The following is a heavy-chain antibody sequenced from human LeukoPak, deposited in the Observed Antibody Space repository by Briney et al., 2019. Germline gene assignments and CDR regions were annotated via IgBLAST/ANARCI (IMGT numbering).Heavy chain of an antibody. CDR3: ARVAEMATITGYYYYYMDV. V-gene: IGHV3-30*04. J-gene: IGHJ6*03. CDR2: ISYDGSIK. D-gene: IGHD5-24*01. CDR1: GFTFSSYA. Sequence: PGRSLRLSCAASGFTFSSYAMHWVRQAPGKGLEWVAAISYDGSIKYYADSVKGRFTISRDNSKNTLYLQMNSLRAEDTAVYYCARVAEMATITGYYYYYMDVWGKGTTVTVSS.